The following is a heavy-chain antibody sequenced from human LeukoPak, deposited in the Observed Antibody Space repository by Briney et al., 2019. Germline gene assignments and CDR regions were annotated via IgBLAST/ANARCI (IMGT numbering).Heavy chain of an antibody. CDR1: SGSISTSNYY. Sequence: SSETLSLTCTVSSGSISTSNYYWGWVRQPPGKALEWIGNIYYSGSTNYNPSLKSRVTISVDTSKNQFSLKLSSVTAADTAVYYCARVGYSSSRYYFDYWGQGSQVTVSS. J-gene: IGHJ4*02. D-gene: IGHD6-13*01. CDR2: IYYSGST. V-gene: IGHV4-61*05. CDR3: ARVGYSSSRYYFDY.